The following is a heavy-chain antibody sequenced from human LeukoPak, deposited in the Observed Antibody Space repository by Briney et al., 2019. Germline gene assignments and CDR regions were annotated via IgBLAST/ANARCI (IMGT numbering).Heavy chain of an antibody. J-gene: IGHJ3*02. D-gene: IGHD2-2*01. CDR1: GFTFSSYW. V-gene: IGHV3-74*01. CDR2: INTDGKST. CDR3: ARDYCSSTSCHAFDI. Sequence: PGGSLRLSCAASGFTFSSYWMHWVRQAPGKGLVWVSRINTDGKSTTYADSVKGRFTISRDNAQNTLYLQMNSLRAEDTAVYYCARDYCSSTSCHAFDIWGQGTMVAVST.